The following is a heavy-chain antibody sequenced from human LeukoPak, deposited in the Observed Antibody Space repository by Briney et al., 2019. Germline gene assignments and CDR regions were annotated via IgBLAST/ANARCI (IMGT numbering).Heavy chain of an antibody. D-gene: IGHD3-3*01. CDR2: ISSSSSTI. J-gene: IGHJ4*02. V-gene: IGHV3-48*04. Sequence: PGGSLRLSCAASGFTFSSYSMNWVRRAPGKGLEWVSYISSSSSTIYYADSVKGRFTISRDNAKNSLYLQMNSLRAEDTAVYYCARAPVDYDFWSGHTPRGDYYFDYWGQGTLVTVSS. CDR3: ARAPVDYDFWSGHTPRGDYYFDY. CDR1: GFTFSSYS.